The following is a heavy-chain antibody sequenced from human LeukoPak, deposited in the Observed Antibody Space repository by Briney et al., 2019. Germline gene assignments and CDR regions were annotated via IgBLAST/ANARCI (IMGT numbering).Heavy chain of an antibody. CDR3: ARCQGWLVHY. Sequence: GRSLRLSCAASEFTLSNYYMSWVRQAPGKGLEWVANIKQDGSEKFYVDSVKGRFTISRDNAKNSLFLQMNSLRAEDTAVYYCARCQGWLVHYWGQGTLVTVSS. CDR2: IKQDGSEK. V-gene: IGHV3-7*05. J-gene: IGHJ4*02. D-gene: IGHD6-19*01. CDR1: EFTLSNYY.